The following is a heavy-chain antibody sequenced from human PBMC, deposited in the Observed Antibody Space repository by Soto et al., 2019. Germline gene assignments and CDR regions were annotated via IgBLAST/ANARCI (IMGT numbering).Heavy chain of an antibody. CDR3: ARRHGGNFDY. V-gene: IGHV4-59*01. D-gene: IGHD1-26*01. CDR2: IYYSGST. Sequence: ASETLSLTCTVSGGSISSYYWSWIRQPPGKGLEWIGYIYYSGSTNYNPSLKSRVTISVGTSKNQFSLKLSSVTAADTAVYYCARRHGGNFDYWGQGTLVTVSS. J-gene: IGHJ4*02. CDR1: GGSISSYY.